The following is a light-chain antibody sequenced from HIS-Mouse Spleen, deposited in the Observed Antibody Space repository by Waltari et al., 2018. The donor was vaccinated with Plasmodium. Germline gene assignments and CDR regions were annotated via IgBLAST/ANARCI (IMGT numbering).Light chain of an antibody. Sequence: QSALTQPRSVSGSPGQSVTISCTGTSSDVGGYKYVSWYQQHPGKAPKLMIFDVSQRPPGVPDRFSGSKSGNTASLTISGLQAEDEADYYCCSYAGSYTYVFGTGTKVTV. CDR2: DVS. V-gene: IGLV2-11*01. J-gene: IGLJ1*01. CDR3: CSYAGSYTYV. CDR1: SSDVGGYKY.